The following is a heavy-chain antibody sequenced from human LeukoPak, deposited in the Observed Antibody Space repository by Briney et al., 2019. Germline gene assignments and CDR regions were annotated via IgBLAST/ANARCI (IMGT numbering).Heavy chain of an antibody. J-gene: IGHJ4*02. CDR1: GFTFSSYW. CDR3: ARAGRDTRVDYFDY. V-gene: IGHV3-74*01. Sequence: PGGSLRLSCAASGFTFSSYWMHWVRQAPGKGLVWVSRINSDGSSTSYADSVKGRFTISRGNAKNTLYLQMNSLRAEDTAVYYCARAGRDTRVDYFDYWGQGTLVTVSS. CDR2: INSDGSST. D-gene: IGHD5-18*01.